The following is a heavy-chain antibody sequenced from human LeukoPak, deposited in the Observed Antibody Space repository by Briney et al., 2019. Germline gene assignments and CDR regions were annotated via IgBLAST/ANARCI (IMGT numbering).Heavy chain of an antibody. J-gene: IGHJ4*02. CDR2: IYYSGST. CDR1: GGSISSYY. CDR3: ARRLQNDEYYYDSSSYDY. Sequence: SETLSLTCTVSGGSISSYYWSWIRQPPGKGLEWIGYIYYSGSTNYNPSLKSRVAISVDTSKNQFSLKLSSVTAADTAVYYCARRLQNDEYYYDSSSYDYWGQGTLVTVSS. V-gene: IGHV4-59*08. D-gene: IGHD3-22*01.